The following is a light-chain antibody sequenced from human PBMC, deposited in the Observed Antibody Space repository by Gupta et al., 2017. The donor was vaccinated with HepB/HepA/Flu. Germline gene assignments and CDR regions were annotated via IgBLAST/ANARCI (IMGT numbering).Light chain of an antibody. CDR3: AAWDDSLNGWV. J-gene: IGLJ3*02. V-gene: IGLV1-44*01. CDR2: SNN. CDR1: SSNIGRNT. Sequence: QSVLTQPPSASGTPGQRVTISCSGSSSNIGRNTLNWYQQLPGTAPELLMYSNNQRPSGVPDRFSGSKSGTSASLAISVLHSEYEADYYCAAWDDSLNGWVFGGGTKLTVL.